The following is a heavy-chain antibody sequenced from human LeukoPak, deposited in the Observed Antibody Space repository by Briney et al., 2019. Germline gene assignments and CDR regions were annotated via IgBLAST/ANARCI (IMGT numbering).Heavy chain of an antibody. D-gene: IGHD1-26*01. J-gene: IGHJ4*02. CDR2: ISGSGGST. CDR1: GFTFSSYG. CDR3: AKVRYSGSYYGDY. V-gene: IGHV3-23*01. Sequence: GGSLRLSCAASGFTFSSYGMSWVRQAPGKGLEWVSAISGSGGSTYYADSVKGRSTISRDNSKNTLYLQMNSLKAEDTAVYYCAKVRYSGSYYGDYWGQGTLVTVSS.